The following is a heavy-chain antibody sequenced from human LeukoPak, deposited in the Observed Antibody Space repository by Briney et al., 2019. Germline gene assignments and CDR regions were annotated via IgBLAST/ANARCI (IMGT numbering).Heavy chain of an antibody. CDR2: IYYSDST. CDR1: GGSISNYF. D-gene: IGHD3-3*01. Sequence: SETLSLTCTVSGGSISNYFWSWIRQPPGKGLECIGYIYYSDSTNYNPSLKSRVTVSVDTSKNQFSLKLSSVTAADTAVYYCARGYDFWSGKYYFDYWGQGTLVTVSS. CDR3: ARGYDFWSGKYYFDY. J-gene: IGHJ4*02. V-gene: IGHV4-59*01.